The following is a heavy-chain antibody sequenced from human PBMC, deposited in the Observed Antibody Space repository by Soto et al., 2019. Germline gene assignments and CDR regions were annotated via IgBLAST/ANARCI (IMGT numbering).Heavy chain of an antibody. D-gene: IGHD1-26*01. CDR2: VWHDGSNK. Sequence: GGSLRLSCVVSGFIFSSFGMHWVRQAPGKGLEWVGFVWHDGSNKDYADSVKGRFTISRDNSKNTVYLHMNSLRAEDTAAYYCAREGLSGSQPEFDSWGQGTLVTVSS. V-gene: IGHV3-33*01. CDR3: AREGLSGSQPEFDS. CDR1: GFIFSSFG. J-gene: IGHJ4*02.